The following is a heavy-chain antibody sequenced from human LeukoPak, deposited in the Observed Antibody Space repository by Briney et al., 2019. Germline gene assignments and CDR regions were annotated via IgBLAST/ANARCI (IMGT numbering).Heavy chain of an antibody. CDR1: GFTFRSYA. CDR3: AKAMTSSTYYFDS. D-gene: IGHD3-9*01. Sequence: GGSLKLSCTASGFTFRSYAMNWVRQAPGKGLEWFSVIILNDGSTYYAASVRGRFTISRDNSKNTLFLQMNGLRAEDTAIYYCAKAMTSSTYYFDSWGQGTLVTVSS. CDR2: IILNDGST. J-gene: IGHJ4*02. V-gene: IGHV3-23*01.